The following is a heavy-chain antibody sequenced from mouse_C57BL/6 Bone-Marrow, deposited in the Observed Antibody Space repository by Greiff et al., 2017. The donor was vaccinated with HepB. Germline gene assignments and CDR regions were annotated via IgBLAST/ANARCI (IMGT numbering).Heavy chain of an antibody. D-gene: IGHD3-2*02. Sequence: QVQPQQPGAELVKPGASVKMSCKASGYTFTSYWITWVKQRPGQGLEWIGDIYPGSGSTNYNEKFKSKATLTVDTSSSTAYMQLSSLTSEDSAVYYCARRQTAQASLDYWGQGTTLTVSS. CDR1: GYTFTSYW. V-gene: IGHV1-55*01. CDR3: ARRQTAQASLDY. J-gene: IGHJ2*01. CDR2: IYPGSGST.